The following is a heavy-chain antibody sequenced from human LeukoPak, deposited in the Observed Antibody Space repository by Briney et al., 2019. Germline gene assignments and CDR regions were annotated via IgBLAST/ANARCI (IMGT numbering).Heavy chain of an antibody. Sequence: GGSLRLSCAASGFTFSGDAMNWVRQAPGKGLEWVTSISISGTKTYYAESVKGRLTVSRDNSQNTLYLEMNNLRAEDTAIYYCATYQWLKDYWGQGTLVTVSS. D-gene: IGHD3-22*01. CDR2: ISISGTKT. CDR1: GFTFSGDA. V-gene: IGHV3-23*01. CDR3: ATYQWLKDY. J-gene: IGHJ4*02.